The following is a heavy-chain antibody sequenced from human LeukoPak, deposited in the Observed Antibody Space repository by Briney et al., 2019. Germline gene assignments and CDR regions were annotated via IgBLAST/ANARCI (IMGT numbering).Heavy chain of an antibody. CDR3: ARDFTSGGYDF. V-gene: IGHV3-48*03. J-gene: IGHJ4*02. Sequence: GGSLRLSCAASGFTFSNYEMNWVRQAPGKGLEWVSYISSSGNTIYYADSVKGRFTISRDNAKNSLFLQMSSLRAEDTAMYYCARDFTSGGYDFWGQGTLVTVSS. CDR2: ISSSGNTI. D-gene: IGHD2-15*01. CDR1: GFTFSNYE.